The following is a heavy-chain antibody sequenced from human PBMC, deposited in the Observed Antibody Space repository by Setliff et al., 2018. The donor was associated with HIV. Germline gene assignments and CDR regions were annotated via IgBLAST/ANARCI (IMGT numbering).Heavy chain of an antibody. J-gene: IGHJ4*02. CDR2: SYYSSRT. CDR3: GRLETGPATSAYGPFNS. Sequence: PSETLSLTCTVSDASISTSNFLWGWIRQSPGKGLEWIGSSYYSSRTYYNPSLKNRVTISADTSKNHLSLKLTSLTAADTAVYYCGRLETGPATSAYGPFNSWGQGKIVTVSS. D-gene: IGHD4-17*01. CDR1: DASISTSNFL. V-gene: IGHV4-39*02.